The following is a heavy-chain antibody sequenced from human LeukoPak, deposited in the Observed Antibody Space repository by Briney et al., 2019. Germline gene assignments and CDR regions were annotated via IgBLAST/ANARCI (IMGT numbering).Heavy chain of an antibody. Sequence: HAGGSLRLSCAASGFTFSNYDMHWVRQAPGKGLEWVAVISYDGTNKYYADSVKGRFTISGDNSKSTLYLQMNSLRAEDTAVYYCAKENDFVYWGQGTLVTVSS. CDR2: ISYDGTNK. J-gene: IGHJ4*02. CDR3: AKENDFVY. D-gene: IGHD3-3*01. CDR1: GFTFSNYD. V-gene: IGHV3-30*18.